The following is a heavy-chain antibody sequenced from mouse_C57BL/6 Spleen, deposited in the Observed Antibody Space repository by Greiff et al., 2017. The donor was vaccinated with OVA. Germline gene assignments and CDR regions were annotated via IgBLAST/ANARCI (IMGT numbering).Heavy chain of an antibody. CDR2: IYPGDGDT. J-gene: IGHJ2*01. V-gene: IGHV1-82*01. Sequence: QVQLQQSGPELVKPGASVKISCKASGYAFSSSWMNWVKQRPGKGLEWIGRIYPGDGDTNYNGKFKGKATLTADKSSSTAYMQLSSLTFEDSAVYFCERYVYYGFDYWGQGTTLTVSS. D-gene: IGHD2-1*01. CDR3: ERYVYYGFDY. CDR1: GYAFSSSW.